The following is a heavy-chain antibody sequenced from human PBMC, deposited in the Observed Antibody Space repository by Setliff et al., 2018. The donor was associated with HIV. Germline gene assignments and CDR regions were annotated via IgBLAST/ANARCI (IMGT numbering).Heavy chain of an antibody. Sequence: SETLSLTCTVSGGSISSDPYYWGWIRQPPGKGLEWIGSISTSGSSFYDPSLKSRVTISVEPSKNQFSLQLSSVTAAHTAVYYCASPLFSYGPLAYWGQGTLVTVSS. D-gene: IGHD3-16*01. CDR2: ISTSGSS. CDR3: ASPLFSYGPLAY. V-gene: IGHV4-39*07. CDR1: GGSISSDPYY. J-gene: IGHJ4*02.